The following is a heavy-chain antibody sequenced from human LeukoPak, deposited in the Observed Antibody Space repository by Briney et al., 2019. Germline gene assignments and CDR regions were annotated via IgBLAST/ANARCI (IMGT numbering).Heavy chain of an antibody. D-gene: IGHD5-18*01. Sequence: ASVKVSCKASAGTFSSYTISWVRQAPGQGLEWMGRIIPILGIANYAQKFQGRVTITADKSTSRAYMELSSLRSEDTAEYYCAPHGGIQLWSSGSDYWGQGTLVTVSS. CDR2: IIPILGIA. CDR1: AGTFSSYT. V-gene: IGHV1-69*02. J-gene: IGHJ4*02. CDR3: APHGGIQLWSSGSDY.